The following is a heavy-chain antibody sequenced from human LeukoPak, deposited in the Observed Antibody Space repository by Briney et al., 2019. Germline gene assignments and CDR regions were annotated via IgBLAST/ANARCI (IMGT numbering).Heavy chain of an antibody. CDR3: ARSPATTIAVAAIREDWFDP. CDR2: ISAYNGNT. V-gene: IGHV1-18*01. D-gene: IGHD6-19*01. Sequence: GSSVKVSCKASGGTFSSYAISWVRQAPGQGLEWMGWISAYNGNTNYAQKLQGRVTMTTDTSTSTAYMELRSLRSDDTAVYYCARSPATTIAVAAIREDWFDPWGQGTLVTVSS. J-gene: IGHJ5*02. CDR1: GGTFSSYA.